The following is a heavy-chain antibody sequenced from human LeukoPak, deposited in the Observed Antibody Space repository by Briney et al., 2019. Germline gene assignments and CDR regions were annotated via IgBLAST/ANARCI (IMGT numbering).Heavy chain of an antibody. CDR1: GYSFTDCY. D-gene: IGHD2-21*01. CDR2: INPYTGGT. Sequence: GASVTLSRTASGYSFTDCYMHWGRQGPGQGLERMGWINPYTGGTISAQKFQGRVTMTRDTSITTVYMEVSWLSSDDTAIYYCARADRLHGGPYLIGPWGQGTLVTVSS. V-gene: IGHV1-2*02. CDR3: ARADRLHGGPYLIGP. J-gene: IGHJ5*02.